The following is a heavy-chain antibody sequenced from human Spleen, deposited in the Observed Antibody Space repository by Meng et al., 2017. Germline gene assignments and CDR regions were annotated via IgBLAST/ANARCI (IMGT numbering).Heavy chain of an antibody. V-gene: IGHV4-34*01. Sequence: VRLQRCWWGLSNPFETLSLTCVVSRGSFSDYCWRWIRQPPEQGLEWIGKINQIGSTNYHPSLESRKTVSVDTAQNNLSLKLSYVTTAHSELYYCARLPNTVEHDFDNWGQGGLVTVSS. CDR3: ARLPNTVEHDFDN. D-gene: IGHD5-12*01. CDR2: INQIGST. J-gene: IGHJ4*02. CDR1: RGSFSDYC.